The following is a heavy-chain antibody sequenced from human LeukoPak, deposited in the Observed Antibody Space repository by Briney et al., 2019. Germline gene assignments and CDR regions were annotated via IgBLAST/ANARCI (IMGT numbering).Heavy chain of an antibody. CDR2: ISGSGGST. V-gene: IGHV3-23*01. J-gene: IGHJ6*03. CDR3: AKLQTYWVYYMDV. Sequence: GGSLRLSRAASGFTFSSYAMSWVRQAPGKGLEWVSAISGSGGSTSYADSVKGRFTISRDNSKNTLYLQMNSLRAEDTAVYFCAKLQTYWVYYMDVWGKGTTVTVSS. CDR1: GFTFSSYA. D-gene: IGHD2-8*02.